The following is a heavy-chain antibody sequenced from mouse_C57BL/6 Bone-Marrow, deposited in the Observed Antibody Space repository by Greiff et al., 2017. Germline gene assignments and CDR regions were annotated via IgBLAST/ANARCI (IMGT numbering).Heavy chain of an antibody. CDR1: GYTFTSYW. Sequence: VQLKQSGTVLARPGASVKMSCKTSGYTFTSYWMHWVKQRPGQGLEWIGAIYPGNSDTSYNQKFKGKAKLTAVTSASTAYMELSSLTNEDSAVYYCTRRLITTVHWYFDVWGTGTTVTVSS. CDR3: TRRLITTVHWYFDV. CDR2: IYPGNSDT. V-gene: IGHV1-5*01. D-gene: IGHD1-1*01. J-gene: IGHJ1*03.